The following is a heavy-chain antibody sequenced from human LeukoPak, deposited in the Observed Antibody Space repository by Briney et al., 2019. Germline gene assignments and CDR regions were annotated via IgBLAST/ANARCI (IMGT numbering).Heavy chain of an antibody. V-gene: IGHV1-24*01. CDR1: GGTFSSYA. J-gene: IGHJ5*02. CDR2: FDPEDGET. D-gene: IGHD1-26*01. Sequence: ASVKVSCKASGGTFSSYAISWVRQAPGQGLEWMGGFDPEDGETIYAQKFQGRVTMTEDTSTDTAYMELSSLRSEDTAVYYCATPYGGSYAVGWFDPWGQGTLVTVSS. CDR3: ATPYGGSYAVGWFDP.